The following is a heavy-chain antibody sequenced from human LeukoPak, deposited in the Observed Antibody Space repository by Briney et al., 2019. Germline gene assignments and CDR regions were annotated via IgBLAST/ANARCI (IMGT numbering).Heavy chain of an antibody. Sequence: SETLSLTCTVSGGSISSGSYYWSLIRQPAGKGLEWIGRIYTSGSTNYNPSLKSRVTISVDTSKNQFSLKLSSVTAADTAVYYCARAPPWFDPWGQGTLVTVSS. J-gene: IGHJ5*02. CDR3: ARAPPWFDP. CDR1: GGSISSGSYY. CDR2: IYTSGST. V-gene: IGHV4-61*02.